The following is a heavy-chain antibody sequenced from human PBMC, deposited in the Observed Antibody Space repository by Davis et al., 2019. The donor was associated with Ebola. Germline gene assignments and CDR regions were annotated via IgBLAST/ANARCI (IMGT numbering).Heavy chain of an antibody. J-gene: IGHJ4*02. CDR1: GYTFTSYA. CDR2: INAGNGNT. V-gene: IGHV1-3*01. D-gene: IGHD2-8*02. CDR3: ARSWGYCTGGVCSNFDY. Sequence: AASVKVSCKASGYTFTSYAMHWVRQAPGQRLGWMGWINAGNGNTKYSQKFQGRVTITRDTSASTAYMELSSLRSEDTAVYYCARSWGYCTGGVCSNFDYWGQGTLVTVSS.